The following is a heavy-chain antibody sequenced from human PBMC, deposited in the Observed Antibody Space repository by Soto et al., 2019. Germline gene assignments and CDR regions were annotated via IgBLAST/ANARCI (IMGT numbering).Heavy chain of an antibody. CDR1: GGSISSGDYY. D-gene: IGHD6-6*01. J-gene: IGHJ3*02. V-gene: IGHV4-30-4*01. Sequence: QVQLQESGPGLVKPSQTLSHTCSVSGGSISSGDYYWSWIRQPPGKGLEWIAYIYYSGIIYYNPSLKSRVTMSRDTSKNQFFLNLDSVTAADTAVYYCAREVGEVDYSSSSDAFDIWGQGTMVTVSS. CDR3: AREVGEVDYSSSSDAFDI. CDR2: IYYSGII.